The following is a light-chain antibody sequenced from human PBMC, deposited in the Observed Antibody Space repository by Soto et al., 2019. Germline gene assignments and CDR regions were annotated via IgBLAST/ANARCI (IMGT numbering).Light chain of an antibody. CDR2: EVS. J-gene: IGLJ1*01. V-gene: IGLV2-14*01. CDR1: SSDVGGFNY. CDR3: SSYTNSSTSYV. Sequence: QSALTQPASVSGSPGQSITISCIGTSSDVGGFNYVSWYQQHPGKAPKLMIYEVSNRPSGVSNRFSGSKSGNTASLTISGLQAEDEADYYCSSYTNSSTSYVFGTGTKVTVL.